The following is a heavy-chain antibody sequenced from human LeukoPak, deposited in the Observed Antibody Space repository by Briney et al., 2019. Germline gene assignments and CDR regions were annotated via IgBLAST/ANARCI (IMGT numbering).Heavy chain of an antibody. V-gene: IGHV1-18*01. CDR1: GYTFTSYG. Sequence: ASVKVSCKASGYTFTSYGISWVRQAPGQGLEWMGWISAYNGNTNYAQKLQGRVTMTTDTSTSTAYMELRSLRSDDTAVYCCARAATIFGVVTTNYFDYWGQGTLVTVSS. J-gene: IGHJ4*02. CDR3: ARAATIFGVVTTNYFDY. D-gene: IGHD3-3*01. CDR2: ISAYNGNT.